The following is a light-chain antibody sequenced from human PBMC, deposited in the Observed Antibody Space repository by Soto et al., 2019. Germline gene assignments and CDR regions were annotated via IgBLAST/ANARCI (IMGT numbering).Light chain of an antibody. CDR1: QGIGSY. J-gene: IGKJ4*01. CDR2: GAS. V-gene: IGKV1-9*01. Sequence: DLPLTQSPSFLSASVGDRVTITCRASQGIGSYLGWYQQAPGKAPKLLIYGASTLQSGVPSRFRGSGSGTEFSLTISSLQPEDVATYFCQQLNTYPAFGGGTKVDIK. CDR3: QQLNTYPA.